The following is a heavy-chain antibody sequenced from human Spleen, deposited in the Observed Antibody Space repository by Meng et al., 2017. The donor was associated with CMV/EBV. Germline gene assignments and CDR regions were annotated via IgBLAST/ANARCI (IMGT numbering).Heavy chain of an antibody. J-gene: IGHJ5*01. CDR2: LYWNDEK. CDR3: ARRGGP. Sequence: SGPTLVKPTQTLTLTCTFSGFSLNTFTEGVGWLRQPPGKALEWLALLYWNDEKHYNPSLKNRLSIAGDTSKNHVVFILTNADPVDTATYFCARRGGPWGQGTLVTVSS. CDR1: GFSLNTFTEG. V-gene: IGHV2-5*01. D-gene: IGHD3-10*01.